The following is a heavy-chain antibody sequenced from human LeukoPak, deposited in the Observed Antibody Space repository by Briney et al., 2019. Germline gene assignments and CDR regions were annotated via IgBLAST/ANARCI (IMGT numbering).Heavy chain of an antibody. V-gene: IGHV3-30*03. CDR3: ARNSPARAHSSGWLDY. CDR1: GFTFSDYY. CDR2: ISYDGSNK. J-gene: IGHJ4*02. D-gene: IGHD6-19*01. Sequence: GGSLRLSCAASGFTFSDYYMSWIRQAPGKGLEWVAVISYDGSNKYYADSVKGRFTISRDNAKNSLYLQMNSLRAEDTAVYYCARNSPARAHSSGWLDYWGQGTLVTVSS.